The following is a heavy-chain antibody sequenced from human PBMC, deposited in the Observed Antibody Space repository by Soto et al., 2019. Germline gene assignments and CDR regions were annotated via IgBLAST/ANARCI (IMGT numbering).Heavy chain of an antibody. D-gene: IGHD6-13*01. Sequence: PSETLSLTCAVSGGSISSGGYSWSRIRQPPGKGLEWIGYIYHSGSTNYNPSLESRVRMSVDKSRNQFSLKLTSVSAADTAVYYCARASATIAAAAIFDYWGQGTPVTVS. CDR2: IYHSGST. J-gene: IGHJ4*02. V-gene: IGHV4-30-2*01. CDR1: GGSISSGGYS. CDR3: ARASATIAAAAIFDY.